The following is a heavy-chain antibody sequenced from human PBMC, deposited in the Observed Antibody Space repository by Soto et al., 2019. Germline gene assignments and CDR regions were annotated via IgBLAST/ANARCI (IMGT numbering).Heavy chain of an antibody. Sequence: QVHLVQSGAEEKKPGASVKVSCKASGYTFTRYAIHWVRQAPGQRLEWMAWINVGNGNTAYSQKFQGRVTITRDTSASTAYMELSSLRSEDTAVYYCARDKVGGAAYDYWGQGTLVTVSS. CDR1: GYTFTRYA. CDR2: INVGNGNT. CDR3: ARDKVGGAAYDY. V-gene: IGHV1-3*05. D-gene: IGHD2-21*01. J-gene: IGHJ4*02.